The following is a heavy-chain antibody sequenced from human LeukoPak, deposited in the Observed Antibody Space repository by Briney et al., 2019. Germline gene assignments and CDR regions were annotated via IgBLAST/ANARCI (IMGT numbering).Heavy chain of an antibody. Sequence: ASVKVSCKASDYTFTSYGISWVRQAPGQGLEWMGWISAYNGNTNYAQKLQGRVTMTTDTSTSTAYMELRSLRSDDTAVYYCARSYRNGNWFDPWGQGTLVTVSS. J-gene: IGHJ5*02. CDR3: ARSYRNGNWFDP. CDR2: ISAYNGNT. D-gene: IGHD4-11*01. CDR1: DYTFTSYG. V-gene: IGHV1-18*01.